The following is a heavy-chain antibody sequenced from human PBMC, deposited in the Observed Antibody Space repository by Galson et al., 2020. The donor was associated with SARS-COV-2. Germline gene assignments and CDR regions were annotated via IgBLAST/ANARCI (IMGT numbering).Heavy chain of an antibody. V-gene: IGHV3-73*01. D-gene: IGHD3-10*01. CDR1: GFTFSGAI. J-gene: IGHJ6*02. Sequence: GESLKISCAAAGFTFSGAIIHWVRQASGQGLEWVGRVRSQADSYATAYAAAIKGRFTISRDDSENTAYLQVDSLKAEDTAVYYCTRQLRMVRGVLDFSYGMDVWGRGTTVTVSS. CDR3: TRQLRMVRGVLDFSYGMDV. CDR2: VRSQADSYAT.